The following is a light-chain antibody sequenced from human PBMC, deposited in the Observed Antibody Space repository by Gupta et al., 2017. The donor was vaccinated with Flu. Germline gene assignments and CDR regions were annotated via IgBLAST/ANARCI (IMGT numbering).Light chain of an antibody. V-gene: IGKV1-39*01. J-gene: IGKJ4*01. CDR1: QSISSY. Sequence: DIQMTQSPSSLSASVGDRVTITGRASQSISSYLNWYQQKPGKAPKLLIYAASRLQSGVPARLSGGGSGTDFTLTISRRQHEDFATSDWQQRYSPPPTFGGGTKVRSN. CDR3: QQRYSPPPT. CDR2: AAS.